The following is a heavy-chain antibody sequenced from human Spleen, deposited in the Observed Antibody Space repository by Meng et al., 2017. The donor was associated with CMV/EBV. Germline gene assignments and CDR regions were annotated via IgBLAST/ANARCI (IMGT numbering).Heavy chain of an antibody. CDR2: ISSSSSTI. V-gene: IGHV3-48*04. Sequence: GGSLRLSCIASSDYTFNWVRQAPGKGLEWVSCISSSSSTIYYADSVKGRFTISRDNAKNSLYLQMNSLRAEDTAVYYCARYNGMDVWGQGTTVTVSS. CDR3: ARYNGMDV. CDR1: SDYT. J-gene: IGHJ6*02.